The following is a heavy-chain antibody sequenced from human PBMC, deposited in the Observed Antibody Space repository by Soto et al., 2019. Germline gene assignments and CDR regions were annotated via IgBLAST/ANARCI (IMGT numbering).Heavy chain of an antibody. J-gene: IGHJ4*02. CDR3: ARGSTGYSSSWYRY. CDR2: IYNSGTT. V-gene: IGHV4-59*08. CDR1: SGSISSYY. Sequence: QVQLQESGPGLVKPSETLSLTCTVSSGSISSYYWSWIRQPPGKGLEWIGDIYNSGTTNYNPSLKSRLTISVDTSKNQFSLKLSSVTAADTAVYYCARGSTGYSSSWYRYWGQGTLVTVSS. D-gene: IGHD6-13*01.